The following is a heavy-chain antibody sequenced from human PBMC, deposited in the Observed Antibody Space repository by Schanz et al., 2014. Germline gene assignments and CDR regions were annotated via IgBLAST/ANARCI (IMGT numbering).Heavy chain of an antibody. Sequence: VASGFTFSSYGMHWVRQAPGKGLEWVSVIWYDKNNKDYTDSGNGRITRSRDNSKNSLYLRMNRLKDEDTDVYYSANTHRPRKINFDYWGRGALVNVSS. V-gene: IGHV3-33*06. CDR1: GFTFSSYG. CDR2: IWYDKNNK. CDR3: ANTHRPRKINFDY. J-gene: IGHJ4*02.